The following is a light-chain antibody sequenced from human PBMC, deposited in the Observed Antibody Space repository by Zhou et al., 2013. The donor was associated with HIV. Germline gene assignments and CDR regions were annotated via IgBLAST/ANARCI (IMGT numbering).Light chain of an antibody. CDR1: QAISNY. CDR2: AAA. Sequence: DLRMTQSPSSLSASVGDRVTITCRASQAISNYLAWYQHKPGNVPKVLIYAAANLHLGVPSRFIGNGSGTDFTLTISSLQLEDSATYFCQQSYSAYSFGQGTKLEIK. J-gene: IGKJ2*03. V-gene: IGKV1-27*01. CDR3: QQSYSAYS.